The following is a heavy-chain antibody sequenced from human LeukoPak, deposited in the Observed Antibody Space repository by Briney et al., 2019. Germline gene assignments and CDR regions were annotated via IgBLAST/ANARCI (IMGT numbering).Heavy chain of an antibody. CDR1: GFTFSSFS. J-gene: IGHJ3*02. CDR3: VRVRSGGYFAFDI. Sequence: GGSLRLSCAASGFTFSSFSMNWVRQAPGKGLEWVSYISSGSTVIYYGDSVKGRFTISRDNAKNSLFLQVNSMRAEDTAVYYCVRVRSGGYFAFDIWGQGTMVTVSS. CDR2: ISSGSTVI. D-gene: IGHD1-26*01. V-gene: IGHV3-48*04.